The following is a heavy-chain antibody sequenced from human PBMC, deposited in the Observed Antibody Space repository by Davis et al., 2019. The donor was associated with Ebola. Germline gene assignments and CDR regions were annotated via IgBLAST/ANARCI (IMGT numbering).Heavy chain of an antibody. CDR2: ISWNSGSI. V-gene: IGHV3-9*01. CDR3: ARDREYGYYGMDV. CDR1: GFTFDDYA. J-gene: IGHJ6*02. Sequence: SLKISCAASGFTFDDYAMHWVRQAPGKGLEWVSGISWNSGSIGYADSVKGRFTISRHNSKNTLYLQMNSLRAEDTAVYYCARDREYGYYGMDVWGQGTTVTVSS. D-gene: IGHD2/OR15-2a*01.